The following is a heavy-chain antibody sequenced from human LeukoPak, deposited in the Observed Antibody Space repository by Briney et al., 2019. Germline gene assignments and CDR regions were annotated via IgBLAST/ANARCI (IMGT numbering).Heavy chain of an antibody. CDR1: GFTVSSNY. J-gene: IGHJ6*03. Sequence: PGGSLRLSCAASGFTVSSNYMSWVRQAPGKGLEWVSVIYSGGSTYYADSVKGRFTISRDNSKNTLYLQMNSLRAEDAAVYYCARSYRYYMDVWGKGTTVTVSS. CDR2: IYSGGST. CDR3: ARSYRYYMDV. V-gene: IGHV3-66*02.